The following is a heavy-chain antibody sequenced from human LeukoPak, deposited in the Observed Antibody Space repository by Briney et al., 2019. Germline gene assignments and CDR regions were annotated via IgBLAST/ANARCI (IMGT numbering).Heavy chain of an antibody. Sequence: GASVKVSCTASGYTFTSYGISWVRQAPGQGLEWMGWMNPNSGNTGYVQKFQGRVTMTRNTSISTAYMELSSLRSEDTAVYYCARVFPPGYCSGGSCSYYYYGMDVWGQGTTVTVSS. CDR3: ARVFPPGYCSGGSCSYYYYGMDV. J-gene: IGHJ6*02. V-gene: IGHV1-8*02. CDR1: GYTFTSYG. CDR2: MNPNSGNT. D-gene: IGHD2-15*01.